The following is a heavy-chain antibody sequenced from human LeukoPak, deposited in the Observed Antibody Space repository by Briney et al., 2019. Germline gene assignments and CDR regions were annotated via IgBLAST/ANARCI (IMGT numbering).Heavy chain of an antibody. Sequence: SETLSLTCTVSGDSISSNNWSWGWQPAGKGLEWIGRVYTNGNTNYNPSFKSRVTLSVDTSKNQFSVKLSSVTGADTGVVYCARCVSCGSFTYWGQGTLVSVSS. CDR1: GDSISSNN. J-gene: IGHJ4*02. CDR2: VYTNGNT. CDR3: ARCVSCGSFTY. D-gene: IGHD2-21*01. V-gene: IGHV4-4*07.